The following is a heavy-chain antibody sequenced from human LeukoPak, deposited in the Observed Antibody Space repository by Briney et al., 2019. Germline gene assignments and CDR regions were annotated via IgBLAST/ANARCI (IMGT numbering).Heavy chain of an antibody. J-gene: IGHJ4*02. Sequence: SDTLSLTCTVSGGSISTYYWGWIRQPPGKGLEWNGYIYYSGSTNYSPSLKSRVTMSVDTSKNHVSLRLTSVTAADTAVYYCARVTAESTGYYRFADYWGQGTLVTVSS. CDR1: GGSISTYY. CDR2: IYYSGST. V-gene: IGHV4-59*07. CDR3: ARVTAESTGYYRFADY. D-gene: IGHD3-22*01.